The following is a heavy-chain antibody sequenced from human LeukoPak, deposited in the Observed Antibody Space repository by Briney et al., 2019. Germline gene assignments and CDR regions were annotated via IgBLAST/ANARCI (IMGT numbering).Heavy chain of an antibody. J-gene: IGHJ4*02. CDR1: GFTFSDYH. V-gene: IGHV3-11*05. CDR2: ISGSSIYT. CDR3: VRDISGYYFDY. D-gene: IGHD3-22*01. Sequence: GGSLRLSCAASGFTFSDYHMTWIRHAPGKGLEWVSYISGSSIYTRYADSVKGRFTISRDNAKNSLYLQMNSLRAEDTALYYCVRDISGYYFDYWGQGTLVTVSS.